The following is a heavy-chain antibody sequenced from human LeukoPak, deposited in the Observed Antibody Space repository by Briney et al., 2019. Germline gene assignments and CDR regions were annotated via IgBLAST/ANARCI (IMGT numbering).Heavy chain of an antibody. J-gene: IGHJ6*02. D-gene: IGHD5-12*01. CDR2: ISGSGDST. Sequence: GGSLRLSCAAPGFTFTTYAMTWVRQAPGKGLEWVSRISGSGDSTYFADSVKGRFTISRDNFKNTLYLQMNSLRAEDTAVYYCAKDLRYSGSLYGMDVWGQGTTVTVSS. CDR1: GFTFTTYA. CDR3: AKDLRYSGSLYGMDV. V-gene: IGHV3-23*01.